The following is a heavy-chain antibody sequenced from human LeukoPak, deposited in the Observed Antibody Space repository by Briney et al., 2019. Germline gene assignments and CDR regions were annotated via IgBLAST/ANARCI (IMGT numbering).Heavy chain of an antibody. V-gene: IGHV3-23*01. Sequence: PGGSLTLSCAASGITLSSYAMSWVRQAPAKGLEWVSAINGSGVFTYYTDSVKGRFTISRDSSKNTVYLQMNSLRAEDTAIYYCAKDSSQGGDYFDYWGQGTLVTVSS. CDR1: GITLSSYA. CDR3: AKDSSQGGDYFDY. CDR2: INGSGVFT. J-gene: IGHJ4*02. D-gene: IGHD3-16*01.